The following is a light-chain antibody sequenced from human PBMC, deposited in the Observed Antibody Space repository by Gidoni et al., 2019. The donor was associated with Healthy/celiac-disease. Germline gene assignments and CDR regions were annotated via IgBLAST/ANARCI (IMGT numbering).Light chain of an antibody. CDR2: DVS. CDR1: SSDVGGYNY. J-gene: IGLJ3*02. CDR3: SSYTSSSTRV. V-gene: IGLV2-14*01. Sequence: QYALTQPAAVSGSPGKSITISCTGTSSDVGGYNYVSWYQQHPGKAPKLMIYDVSNRPSGVSNRFSCSKSGNTASLTISGLQAEDEADYYCSSYTSSSTRVFGGGTKLTVL.